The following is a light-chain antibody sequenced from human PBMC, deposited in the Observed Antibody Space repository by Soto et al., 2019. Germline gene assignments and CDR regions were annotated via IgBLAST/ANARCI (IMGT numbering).Light chain of an antibody. Sequence: EIVLTQSPGTLSLSPGERATLSCRASQSVSSSYLAWYQQKPGQAPRLLIYGASSRATGIPDRFSGSGSGTDFPLTISLLEAEDFAVYCCQQYGSSPRTLGQGTKVEIK. V-gene: IGKV3-20*01. CDR1: QSVSSSY. CDR2: GAS. CDR3: QQYGSSPRT. J-gene: IGKJ1*01.